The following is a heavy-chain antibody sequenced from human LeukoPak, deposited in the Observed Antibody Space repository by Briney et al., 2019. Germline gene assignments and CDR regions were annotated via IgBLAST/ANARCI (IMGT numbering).Heavy chain of an antibody. Sequence: GGSMRLSSAAYGLIVSSNYMSWVRQAPGKGLEWVSIIYGDGSTYYADSMKGRFAISRDNSKNTLYLQVNSLRVEDTAVYYCARVIVATNTFDAFDIWGQGTMVTVSS. J-gene: IGHJ3*02. CDR3: ARVIVATNTFDAFDI. CDR1: GLIVSSNY. CDR2: IYGDGST. D-gene: IGHD5-12*01. V-gene: IGHV3-53*01.